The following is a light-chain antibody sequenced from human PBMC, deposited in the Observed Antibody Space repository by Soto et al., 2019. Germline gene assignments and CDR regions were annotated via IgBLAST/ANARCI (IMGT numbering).Light chain of an antibody. V-gene: IGKV1-39*01. Sequence: DIQMTQSPFSLSASVVDRVTITFRATKSINTYVNWYQQKPGKAPKLLIYTATSLQSGVPSRFSGSGSGTDFTLTISSLQPEDLATYYCQQYNNWPPITFGQGTRLEIK. CDR1: KSINTY. CDR3: QQYNNWPPIT. CDR2: TAT. J-gene: IGKJ5*01.